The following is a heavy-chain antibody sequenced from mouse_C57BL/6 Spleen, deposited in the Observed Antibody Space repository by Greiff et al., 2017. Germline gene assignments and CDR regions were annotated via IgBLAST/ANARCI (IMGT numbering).Heavy chain of an antibody. CDR2: ISYDGSN. J-gene: IGHJ2*01. Sequence: EVKLQESGPGLVKPSQSLSLTCSVTGYSITGGYYWNWIRQFPGNKLEWMGYISYDGSNNYNPSLKNRISITRDTSKNQFFMKLNSVTTEDTATYYCARVGGNDSVYWGQGTTLTVSS. V-gene: IGHV3-6*01. D-gene: IGHD2-1*01. CDR1: GYSITGGYY. CDR3: ARVGGNDSVY.